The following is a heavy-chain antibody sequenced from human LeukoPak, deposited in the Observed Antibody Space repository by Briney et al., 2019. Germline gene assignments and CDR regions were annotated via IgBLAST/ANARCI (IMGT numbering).Heavy chain of an antibody. Sequence: SETLSLTCTVSGGSISNYYWSWIRQSPGKGLEWIGNIYYSGSTNCNPSLKSRVTISVDTSKSQFSLKLSSVTAADTAVYYCARVRGYYDSSGYHYYYFHYWGQGTLVTVSS. D-gene: IGHD3-22*01. CDR2: IYYSGST. V-gene: IGHV4-59*01. CDR3: ARVRGYYDSSGYHYYYFHY. J-gene: IGHJ4*02. CDR1: GGSISNYY.